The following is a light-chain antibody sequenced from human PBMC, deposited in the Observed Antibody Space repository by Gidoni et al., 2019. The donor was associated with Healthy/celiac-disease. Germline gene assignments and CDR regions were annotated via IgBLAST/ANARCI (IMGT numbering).Light chain of an antibody. J-gene: IGKJ1*01. CDR2: GAS. V-gene: IGKV3-15*01. CDR1: QSVSSH. CDR3: QQYNNWRT. Sequence: DIVMTQSPANLAVSPGERATISCRASQSVSSHLAWYQQTPGQAPRLLIYGASTGATGIAARFSGSGSGKEFTLTISSLQSEDFAVYYCQQYNNWRTFGQXTKVEIK.